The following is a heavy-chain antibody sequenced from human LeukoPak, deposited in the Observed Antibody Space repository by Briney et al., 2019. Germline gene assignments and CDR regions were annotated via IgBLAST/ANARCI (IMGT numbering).Heavy chain of an antibody. V-gene: IGHV4-30-4*01. D-gene: IGHD3-22*01. CDR1: GGSISSGDYY. CDR3: AREPLPYYYDSSGYYGFVDY. J-gene: IGHJ4*02. CDR2: IYYSGST. Sequence: SETLSLTCTVSGGSISSGDYYWSWTRQPPGKGLEWIGYIYYSGSTYYNPSLKSRVTISVDTSKNQFSLKLSSVTAADTAVYYCAREPLPYYYDSSGYYGFVDYWGQGTLVTVSS.